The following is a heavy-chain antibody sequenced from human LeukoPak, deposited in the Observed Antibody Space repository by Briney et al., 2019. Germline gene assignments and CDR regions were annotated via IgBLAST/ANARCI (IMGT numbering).Heavy chain of an antibody. V-gene: IGHV1-69*01. J-gene: IGHJ6*03. D-gene: IGHD3-10*01. CDR2: IIPIFGTA. CDR1: GGTFSSYA. CDR3: ARVGFSYYYMDV. Sequence: SSVKVSCKASGGTFSSYAISWVRQAPGQGLEWMGGIIPIFGTANYAQKFQGRVTINAEESTSKDYMEVSSLRSEDTAVYYCARVGFSYYYMDVWGKGTTVTVSS.